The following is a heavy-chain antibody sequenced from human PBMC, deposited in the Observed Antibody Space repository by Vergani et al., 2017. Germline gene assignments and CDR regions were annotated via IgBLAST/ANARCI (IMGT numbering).Heavy chain of an antibody. D-gene: IGHD3-9*01. CDR1: GFTFSSYA. Sequence: EVQLLESGGGLVQPGGSLRLSCAASGFTFSSYAMSWVRQAPGKGLEWVSAISGSGGSTYYADPVKGRFTISRDNSKTTLYLQMNSLRAEDTAVYYCARMRSMTGYSGGYFDYWGQGTLVTVSS. CDR2: ISGSGGST. V-gene: IGHV3-23*01. J-gene: IGHJ4*02. CDR3: ARMRSMTGYSGGYFDY.